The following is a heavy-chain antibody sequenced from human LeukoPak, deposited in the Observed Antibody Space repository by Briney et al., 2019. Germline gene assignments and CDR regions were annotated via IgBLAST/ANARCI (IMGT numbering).Heavy chain of an antibody. V-gene: IGHV5-51*01. D-gene: IGHD1-26*01. Sequence: ETLSLTCSVSGDSIIGYYWGWIRQPPGKGLEWMGIIYPGDSDTRYSPSFQGQVTISADKSISTAYLQWSSLKASDTAMYYCARLVGVTDLDYWGQGTLVTVSS. CDR3: ARLVGVTDLDY. CDR1: GDSIIGYY. CDR2: IYPGDSDT. J-gene: IGHJ4*02.